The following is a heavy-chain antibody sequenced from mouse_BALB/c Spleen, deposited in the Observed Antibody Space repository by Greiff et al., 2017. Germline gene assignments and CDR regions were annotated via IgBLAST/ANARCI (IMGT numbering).Heavy chain of an antibody. Sequence: QVQLKESGAELVRPGTSVKISCKASGYTFTNYWLGWVKQRPGHGLEWIGDIYPGGGYTNYNEKFKGKATLTADTSSSTAYMQLSSLTSEDSAVYFCASRNLGYVSSLYAMDYWGEGTSVTVSS. CDR3: ASRNLGYVSSLYAMDY. D-gene: IGHD1-1*01. CDR1: GYTFTNYW. J-gene: IGHJ4*01. CDR2: IYPGGGYT. V-gene: IGHV1-63*02.